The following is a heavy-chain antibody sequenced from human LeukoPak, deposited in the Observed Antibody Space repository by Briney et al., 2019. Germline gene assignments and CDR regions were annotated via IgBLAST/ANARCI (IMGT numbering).Heavy chain of an antibody. D-gene: IGHD3-22*01. CDR3: ARDLTMKSDWFDP. J-gene: IGHJ5*02. CDR2: ISAYNGNT. Sequence: ASVKVSCKASGYTFTSYGISWGRRAPGQGLGGRGWISAYNGNTNYAQKLQGRVTMTTDTSTSTAYMELRSLRSDDTAVYYCARDLTMKSDWFDPWGQGTLVTVSS. V-gene: IGHV1-18*01. CDR1: GYTFTSYG.